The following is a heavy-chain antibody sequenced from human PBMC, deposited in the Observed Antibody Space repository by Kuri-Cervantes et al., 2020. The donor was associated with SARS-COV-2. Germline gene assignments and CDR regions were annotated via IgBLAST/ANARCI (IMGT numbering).Heavy chain of an antibody. CDR2: IIPILGIA. CDR1: GGTFSSYA. Sequence: SVKVSCKASGGTFSSYAISWVRQAPGRGLEWMGRIIPILGIANYAQKFQGRVTITADKSTSTAYMELSSLRSEDTAVYYCAREDCSSTSCYTDNWFDPWGQGTLVTVSS. CDR3: AREDCSSTSCYTDNWFDP. J-gene: IGHJ5*02. V-gene: IGHV1-69*04. D-gene: IGHD2-2*02.